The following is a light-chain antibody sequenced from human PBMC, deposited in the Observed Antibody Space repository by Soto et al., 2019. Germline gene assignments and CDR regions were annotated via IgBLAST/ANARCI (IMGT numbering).Light chain of an antibody. CDR1: NIGSKS. CDR2: YDS. J-gene: IGLJ1*01. CDR3: QVWDSSSDPRGV. V-gene: IGLV3-21*04. Sequence: SYELTQPPSVSVAPGKTARITCGGNNIGSKSVHWYQQKPGQAPVLVIYYDSDRPSGIPERFSGSNDGNTATLTISRVEAGDEADYYGQVWDSSSDPRGVFGTGTKLTVL.